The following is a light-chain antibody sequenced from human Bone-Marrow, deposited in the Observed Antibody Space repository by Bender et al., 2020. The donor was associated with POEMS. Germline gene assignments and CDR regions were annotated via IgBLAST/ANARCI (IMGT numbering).Light chain of an antibody. V-gene: IGLV1-44*01. Sequence: QSVLTQPPSASGTPGQRVTISCSGSSSNIGTNPVNWYQQLPGTAPKLLIYINNQRPSGVPGRFSGSKSGNTASLAISGLQSEDEADYYCAAWEDSLNGWVFGGGTKLTVL. CDR3: AAWEDSLNGWV. J-gene: IGLJ3*02. CDR2: INN. CDR1: SSNIGTNP.